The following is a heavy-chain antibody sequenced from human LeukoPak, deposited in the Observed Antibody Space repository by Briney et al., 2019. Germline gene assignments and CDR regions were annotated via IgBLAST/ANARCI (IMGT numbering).Heavy chain of an antibody. J-gene: IGHJ4*02. D-gene: IGHD2-15*01. CDR2: IYYSGST. V-gene: IGHV4-39*01. CDR1: GGSISSSSYY. CDR3: ARHGGGCSGGSCYSHFDC. Sequence: SETLSLTCTVSGGSISSSSYYWGWIRQPPGKGLEWIGSIYYSGSTYYNPSLKSRVTISVDTSKNQFSLKLSSVTAADTAVYHCARHGGGCSGGSCYSHFDCWGQGTLVTVSS.